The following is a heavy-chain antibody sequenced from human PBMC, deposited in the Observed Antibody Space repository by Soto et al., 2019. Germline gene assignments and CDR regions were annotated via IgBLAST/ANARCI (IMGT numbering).Heavy chain of an antibody. CDR3: ARPSSRSSGAYYYYSMDV. CDR2: IIPILGIA. J-gene: IGHJ6*03. Sequence: GASVKVSCKPSGGTFSSYTIIWVRQAPGQGLEWMGRIIPILGIANYAQKFQGRVTITADKSTSTAYMDLSSRRSEDTAGYYGARPSSRSSGAYYYYSMDVWGKGTTVPLSS. CDR1: GGTFSSYT. V-gene: IGHV1-69*02. D-gene: IGHD6-6*01.